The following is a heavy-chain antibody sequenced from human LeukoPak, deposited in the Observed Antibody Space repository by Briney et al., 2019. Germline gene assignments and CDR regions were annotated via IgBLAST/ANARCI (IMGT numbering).Heavy chain of an antibody. CDR2: ISSSGSTI. CDR1: GFTFSSYA. Sequence: PGGSLRLSCAASGFTFSSYAMSWVRQAPGKGLEWVSFISSSGSTIHYADFVKGRFTISRDNAKNSVYLQMNNLRAEDTAVYYCARDSGSYSDWGQGTLVTVSS. J-gene: IGHJ4*02. CDR3: ARDSGSYSD. D-gene: IGHD1-26*01. V-gene: IGHV3-48*03.